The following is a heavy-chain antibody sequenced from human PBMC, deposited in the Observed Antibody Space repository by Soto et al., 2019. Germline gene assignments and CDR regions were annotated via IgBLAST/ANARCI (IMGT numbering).Heavy chain of an antibody. CDR1: GYTFTSYG. J-gene: IGHJ4*02. CDR3: ATRSPAFDY. V-gene: IGHV1-18*01. CDR2: ISTDKGKT. Sequence: QVQLVQSGPEVEKPGASVKVSCKTSGYTFTSYGISWVRQAPGQGLEWMGWISTDKGKTNYAQKFQGRVTMTTDTSTSTAYMELRSLTPDDTAVYYCATRSPAFDYWGQGTLVTVS.